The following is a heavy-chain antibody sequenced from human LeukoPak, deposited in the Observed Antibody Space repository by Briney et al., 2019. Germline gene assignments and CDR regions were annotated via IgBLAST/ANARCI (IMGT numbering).Heavy chain of an antibody. CDR1: GYTFTSYG. D-gene: IGHD2-15*01. Sequence: SVKASCKASGYTFTSYGISWVRQAPGQGLEWMGRIIPILGIANYAQKFQGRVTITADKSTSTAYMELSSLRSEDTAVYYCARERWSQYYFDYWGQGTLVTVSS. CDR2: IIPILGIA. J-gene: IGHJ4*02. CDR3: ARERWSQYYFDY. V-gene: IGHV1-69*04.